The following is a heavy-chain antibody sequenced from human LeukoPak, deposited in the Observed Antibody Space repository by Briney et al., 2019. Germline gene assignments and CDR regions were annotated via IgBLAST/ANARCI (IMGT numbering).Heavy chain of an antibody. CDR2: IFTSVST. CDR3: SGGGASDL. V-gene: IGHV4-4*07. CDR1: GGSITSDS. Sequence: SETLSLTCTVVGGSITSDSWSWIRQPAGKGLEWNGRIFTSVSTAYNPSLKSRVTMSLDTSKNQFFLKLSSVTAAATPAYFCSGGGASDLWGRGTLVSVSS. D-gene: IGHD4/OR15-4a*01. J-gene: IGHJ5*02.